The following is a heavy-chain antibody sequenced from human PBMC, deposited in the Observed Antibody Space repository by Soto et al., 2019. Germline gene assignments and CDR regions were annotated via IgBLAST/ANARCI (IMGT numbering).Heavy chain of an antibody. J-gene: IGHJ4*02. CDR3: ARGGRRDGYNYDY. CDR1: GGSVSSGSYY. Sequence: SETLSLTCTVSGGSVSSGSYYWSWIRQPPGKGLEWIGYIYYSGSTNYNPSLKSRVTISVDTSKNQFSLKLSSVTAADAAVYYCARGGRRDGYNYDYWGQGTLVTVSS. D-gene: IGHD5-12*01. V-gene: IGHV4-61*01. CDR2: IYYSGST.